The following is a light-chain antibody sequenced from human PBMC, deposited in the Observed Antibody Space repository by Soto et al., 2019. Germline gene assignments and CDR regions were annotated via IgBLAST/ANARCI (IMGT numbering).Light chain of an antibody. V-gene: IGKV3-15*01. CDR3: QQYNNWPLT. J-gene: IGKJ4*01. CDR2: GAS. Sequence: EVVVTQSPATLSVSPGERVTLSCRASQSVGNNLAWYQLKPGQAPRHLIYGASTRATDIPARFSGSGSGTEFTLTISSLQSEDLAVYYCQQYNNWPLTFGGGTKVEIK. CDR1: QSVGNN.